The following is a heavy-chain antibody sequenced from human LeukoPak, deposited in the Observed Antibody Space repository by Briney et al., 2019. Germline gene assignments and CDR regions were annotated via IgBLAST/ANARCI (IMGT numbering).Heavy chain of an antibody. CDR1: GGSFSDYS. V-gene: IGHV4-34*01. D-gene: IGHD3-9*01. Sequence: SETLPLTCAVYGGSFSDYSWTWIRQAPGEGLEWIGEINHNGGTNHNPSLVSRVIMSVDTSKNQFSLKVSSVTAADTAVYYCARVAYRYSINDWSRTGLGAYATKYYYYMDVWGKGTTVTVSS. CDR3: ARVAYRYSINDWSRTGLGAYATKYYYYMDV. J-gene: IGHJ6*03. CDR2: INHNGGT.